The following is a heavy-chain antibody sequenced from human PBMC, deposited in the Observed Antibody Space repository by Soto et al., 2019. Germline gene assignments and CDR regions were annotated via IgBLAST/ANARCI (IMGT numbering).Heavy chain of an antibody. CDR1: GYTFTSYG. D-gene: IGHD6-19*01. J-gene: IGHJ4*02. V-gene: IGHV1-18*01. CDR2: ISAYNGNT. Sequence: ASVKVSCKASGYTFTSYGISWVRQAPGQGLEWMGWISAYNGNTNYAQKLQGRVTMTTDTSTSTAYMQLRSLRSDDTAVYYCARALAVAGLLGFRPPLDYWGQGTLVTVSS. CDR3: ARALAVAGLLGFRPPLDY.